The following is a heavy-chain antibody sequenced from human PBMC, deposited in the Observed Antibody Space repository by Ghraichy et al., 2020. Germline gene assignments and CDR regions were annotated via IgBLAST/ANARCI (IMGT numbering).Heavy chain of an antibody. CDR1: GFTVSSNY. V-gene: IGHV3-53*01. Sequence: GESLNISCAASGFTVSSNYMSWVRQAPGKGLECVSIIYLDGSTYTADSVKGRFTISRDNSKNTLYLQMNSLRAEDTAVYYCARHPSTGYYYFDYWGQGTLVTVSS. D-gene: IGHD3-9*01. CDR3: ARHPSTGYYYFDY. J-gene: IGHJ4*02. CDR2: IYLDGST.